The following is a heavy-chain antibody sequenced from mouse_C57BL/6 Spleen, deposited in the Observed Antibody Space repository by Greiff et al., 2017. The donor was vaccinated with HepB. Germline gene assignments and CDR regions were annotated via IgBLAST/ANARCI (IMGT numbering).Heavy chain of an antibody. D-gene: IGHD2-2*01. CDR1: GFNIKDYY. Sequence: VQLQQSGAELVRPGASVKLSCTASGFNIKDYYMHWVKQRPEQGLEWIGRIDPEDGDTEYAPKFQGKATMTADTSSNTAYLQLSSLTSEDTAVYCCTTVYYGYDWGFDYWGQGTTLTVSS. V-gene: IGHV14-1*01. J-gene: IGHJ2*01. CDR3: TTVYYGYDWGFDY. CDR2: IDPEDGDT.